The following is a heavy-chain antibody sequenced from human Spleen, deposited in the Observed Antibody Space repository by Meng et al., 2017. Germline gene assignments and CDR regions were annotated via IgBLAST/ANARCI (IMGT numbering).Heavy chain of an antibody. J-gene: IGHJ4*02. CDR3: ARQEGAFDY. V-gene: IGHV6-1*01. CDR2: TYYGSKWSH. D-gene: IGHD3-16*01. Sequence: QVQLQQSGPGLVKPSQTLPLTCSISGDSDSSNRAAWNWIRQSPSRGLEWLGRTYYGSKWSHDYAVSVKSRITINPDTSKTQFSLQLNSVTLEDTAVYYCARQEGAFDYWGQGTLVTVSS. CDR1: GDSDSSNRAA.